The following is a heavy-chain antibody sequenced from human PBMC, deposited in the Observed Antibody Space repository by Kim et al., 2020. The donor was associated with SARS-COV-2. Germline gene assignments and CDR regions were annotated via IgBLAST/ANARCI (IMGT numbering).Heavy chain of an antibody. CDR3: ARQYGPLGYPFDP. J-gene: IGHJ5*02. CDR1: GGSISSYY. CDR2: IYYSGST. Sequence: SETLSLTCTVSGGSISSYYWSWIRQPPGKGLEWIGYIYYSGSTNYNPSLKSRVTISVDTSKNQFSLKLSSVTAADTAVYYCARQYGPLGYPFDPWGQGTLVTVSS. D-gene: IGHD5-18*01. V-gene: IGHV4-59*08.